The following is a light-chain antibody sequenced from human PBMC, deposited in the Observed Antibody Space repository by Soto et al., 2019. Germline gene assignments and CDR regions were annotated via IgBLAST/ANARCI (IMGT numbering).Light chain of an antibody. CDR1: SSDVGSYNI. Sequence: QSALTQPASVSGSPGQSITISCTGTSSDVGSYNIVSWYQQHPGKAPKLMIYEVSKRPSGVSNRFSGSKSGNTASLTISGLQAEDEADYYCCSYAGSRVFGTGTKVTVL. CDR3: CSYAGSRV. CDR2: EVS. V-gene: IGLV2-23*02. J-gene: IGLJ1*01.